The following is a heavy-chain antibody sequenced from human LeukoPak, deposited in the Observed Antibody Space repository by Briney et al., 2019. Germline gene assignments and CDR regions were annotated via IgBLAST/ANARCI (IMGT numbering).Heavy chain of an antibody. V-gene: IGHV3-23*01. Sequence: PGGSLRLSCAASGISFSSYGMSWVRQAPGKGLEWVSTLRSTGTSFYAGSVEGRFTISRANAENTLYLQMDSLRAADRALYYCVRVGYSSSWFFFNFWGQGTQVTVSS. J-gene: IGHJ4*02. CDR1: GISFSSYG. CDR2: LRSTGTS. D-gene: IGHD6-13*01. CDR3: VRVGYSSSWFFFNF.